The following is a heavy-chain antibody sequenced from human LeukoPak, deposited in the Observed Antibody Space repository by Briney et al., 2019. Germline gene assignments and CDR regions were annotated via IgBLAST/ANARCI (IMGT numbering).Heavy chain of an antibody. CDR2: IDHIGRT. CDR1: GESLQSFY. Sequence: SATLSLTCAVYGESLQSFYWSWIRQPPGKGPEWIGEIDHIGRTKYNPSLKSRLTISIDTSKNQFSLRLGSLTAADTAVYYCAKPIDCSSTICTGPMVVWGKGTTVTVSA. CDR3: AKPIDCSSTICTGPMVV. J-gene: IGHJ6*04. V-gene: IGHV4-34*01. D-gene: IGHD2-8*02.